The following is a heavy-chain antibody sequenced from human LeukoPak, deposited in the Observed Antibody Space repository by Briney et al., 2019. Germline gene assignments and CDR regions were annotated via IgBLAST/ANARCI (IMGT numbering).Heavy chain of an antibody. J-gene: IGHJ4*02. CDR2: INPNSGGT. D-gene: IGHD3-9*01. CDR1: GYTFTGYY. V-gene: IGHV1-2*02. CDR3: ARVYGWDLTGALEY. Sequence: ASVKVSCKASGYTFTGYYMHWVRQAPGQGLEWMGWINPNSGGTNYAQKFQGRITVTRDTSISTAYMDLSSLRSDDAAIYYCARVYGWDLTGALEYWGQGTLVTVSS.